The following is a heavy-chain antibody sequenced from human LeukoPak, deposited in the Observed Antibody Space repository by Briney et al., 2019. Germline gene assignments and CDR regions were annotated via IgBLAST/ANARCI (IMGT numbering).Heavy chain of an antibody. CDR3: ARLGRFGALLPYYYYMDV. Sequence: SQTLSPTCTVSGGSISSGSHYWTWIRQPAGKGLEYIGRVYSSGSTDSNPSLRSRLTMSVDTSKNQLSLKLTSVTAADTAVYYCARLGRFGALLPYYYYMDVWGKGTTVTVSS. V-gene: IGHV4-61*02. CDR1: GGSISSGSHY. D-gene: IGHD3-10*01. J-gene: IGHJ6*03. CDR2: VYSSGST.